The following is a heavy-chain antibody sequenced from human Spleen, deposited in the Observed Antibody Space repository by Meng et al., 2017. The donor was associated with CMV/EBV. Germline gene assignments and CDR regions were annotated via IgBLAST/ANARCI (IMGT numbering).Heavy chain of an antibody. CDR2: ISSRGSNI. CDR1: GFRFSDYY. Sequence: GESLKISCAASGFRFSDYYMSWIRQAPGKGLEWLSYISSRGSNIHYADSVKGRFTIFRDNSKNTLYLQMNSLRAEDTAVYYCAKEAGKVARSIIAARADFWGQGTLVTVSS. D-gene: IGHD6-6*01. CDR3: AKEAGKVARSIIAARADF. J-gene: IGHJ4*02. V-gene: IGHV3-11*01.